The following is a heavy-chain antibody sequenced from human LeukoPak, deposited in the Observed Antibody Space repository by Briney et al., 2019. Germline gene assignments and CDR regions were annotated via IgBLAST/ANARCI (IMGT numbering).Heavy chain of an antibody. Sequence: PSETLSLTCTVSGGSISSYYWSWIRQPPGKGLEWIGYIYYSGSTNYNPSLKSRVTISVDTSKNQFSLKLSSVTAADTAVYYCARDRGGYDFWSGHYYYGMDVWGQGITVTVSS. V-gene: IGHV4-59*01. CDR3: ARDRGGYDFWSGHYYYGMDV. CDR2: IYYSGST. CDR1: GGSISSYY. D-gene: IGHD3-3*01. J-gene: IGHJ6*02.